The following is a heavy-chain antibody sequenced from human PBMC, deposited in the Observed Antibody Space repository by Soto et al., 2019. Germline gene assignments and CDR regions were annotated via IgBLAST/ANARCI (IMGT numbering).Heavy chain of an antibody. CDR2: INHSGST. V-gene: IGHV4-34*01. Sequence: SETLSLTCAVYGGSFSGYYWSWIRQPPGKGLEWIGEINHSGSTNYNPSLKSRVTISVDTSKNQFSLKLSSVTAADTAVYYCASADWNYGFDPLGQGTLVTVSS. CDR1: GGSFSGYY. D-gene: IGHD1-7*01. CDR3: ASADWNYGFDP. J-gene: IGHJ5*02.